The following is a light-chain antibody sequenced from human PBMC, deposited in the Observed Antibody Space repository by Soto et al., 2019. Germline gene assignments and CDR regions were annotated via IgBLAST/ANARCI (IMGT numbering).Light chain of an antibody. CDR2: EVS. J-gene: IGLJ1*01. CDR3: SSYAGSNKSV. CDR1: SSDVGGYNY. V-gene: IGLV2-8*01. Sequence: QSVLTQPPSASGSPGQSVTISCTGTSSDVGGYNYVSWYQQHPGKAPKLMIYEVSKRPSGVPDRFSGSKSGNTVSLTVSGLQPEDEADYYCSSYAGSNKSVFGTGTKVTV.